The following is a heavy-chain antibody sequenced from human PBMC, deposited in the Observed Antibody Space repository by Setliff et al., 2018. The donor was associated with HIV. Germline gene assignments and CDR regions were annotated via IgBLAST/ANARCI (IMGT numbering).Heavy chain of an antibody. CDR1: GGSFSGYY. D-gene: IGHD5-18*01. Sequence: PSETLSLTCAVYGGSFSGYYWSWIRQPPGKGLEWIGEINHSGSTNYNPSLKSRVTISVDTSKNQFSLKLSSVTAADTAVYYCARGRIQLWKYYFDYWGQGTPVTVS. CDR2: INHSGST. J-gene: IGHJ4*02. CDR3: ARGRIQLWKYYFDY. V-gene: IGHV4-34*01.